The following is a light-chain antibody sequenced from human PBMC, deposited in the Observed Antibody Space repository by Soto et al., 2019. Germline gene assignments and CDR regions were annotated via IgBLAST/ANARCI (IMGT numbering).Light chain of an antibody. V-gene: IGLV2-14*03. J-gene: IGLJ1*01. CDR1: SSDVGAYNY. Sequence: QPVLTHPASVSGSPRQSIAITCTGTSSDVGAYNYVCWYQQHPGKAPKLLIYDVTNRPSGISDRFSGSKSGNTASLTISGLQAEDEADYYCSSFTTSDTYVFGSGTKVTVL. CDR3: SSFTTSDTYV. CDR2: DVT.